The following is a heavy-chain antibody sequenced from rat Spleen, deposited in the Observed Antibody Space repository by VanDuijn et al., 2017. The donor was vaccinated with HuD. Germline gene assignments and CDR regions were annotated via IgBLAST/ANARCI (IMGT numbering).Heavy chain of an antibody. J-gene: IGHJ2*01. V-gene: IGHV5-7*01. Sequence: EVQLVESDGGLVQPGRSLKLSCAASGFTFSDYYMAWVRQAPTKGLEWVATISYDGSSTYYRDSVKGRFTISRDPAQNTLYLQVDSLRSEDTAIYYCARPTTGIPFNYWGQGVMVTVSS. CDR2: ISYDGSST. CDR1: GFTFSDYY. CDR3: ARPTTGIPFNY. D-gene: IGHD1-9*01.